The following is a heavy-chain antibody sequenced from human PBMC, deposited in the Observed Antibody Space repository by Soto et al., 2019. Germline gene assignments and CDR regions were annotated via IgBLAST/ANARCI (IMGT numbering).Heavy chain of an antibody. CDR2: ITSNGDST. Sequence: LRLSCAAFGFDFNKYAMTWVRQAPGKGLQWVSSITSNGDSTYYADSVKGRFTTSRDNSKNTLYLQMNSLRADDTAVFYCAKDSPSYTTSPFYFDSWGQGTLVTVPQ. J-gene: IGHJ4*02. CDR3: AKDSPSYTTSPFYFDS. V-gene: IGHV3-23*01. D-gene: IGHD2-2*02. CDR1: GFDFNKYA.